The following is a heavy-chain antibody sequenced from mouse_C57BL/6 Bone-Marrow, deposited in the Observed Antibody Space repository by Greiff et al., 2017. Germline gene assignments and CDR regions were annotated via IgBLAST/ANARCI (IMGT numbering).Heavy chain of an antibody. CDR1: GFTFTSYC. CDR2: ILPGSGST. V-gene: IGHV1-9*01. J-gene: IGHJ2*01. CDR3: AREVGSYLDY. D-gene: IGHD1-1*02. Sequence: VQLQQSGADLVKPGASLKLSCAASGFTFTSYCMSWVSQTPGHGLEWVGEILPGSGSTYYPEKVKGQATFTADKSANTAYMQLSSLTTEDSAMYYCAREVGSYLDYWGQGTPLTVSA.